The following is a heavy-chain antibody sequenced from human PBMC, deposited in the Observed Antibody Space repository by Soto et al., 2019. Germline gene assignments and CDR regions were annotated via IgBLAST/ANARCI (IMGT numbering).Heavy chain of an antibody. Sequence: EVQLMESGGGLVQPGVSVRLSCTASGFTFTSYSINWVRQAPGQGLEWISYISSTSATIYYAESVSVRFSVSRDNAKNSVYLQMNRLRAEDTAVYFCARAKSLEYNWFDTWGQGTPVTVSS. V-gene: IGHV3-48*01. CDR1: GFTFTSYS. CDR3: ARAKSLEYNWFDT. CDR2: ISSTSATI. J-gene: IGHJ5*02.